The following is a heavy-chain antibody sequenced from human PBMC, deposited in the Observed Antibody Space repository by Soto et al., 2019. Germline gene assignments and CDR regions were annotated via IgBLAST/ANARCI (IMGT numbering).Heavy chain of an antibody. D-gene: IGHD1-26*01. CDR2: SRNKDNRYTT. CDR1: GFTFSDQF. Sequence: EVQLVESGGGLVQPGGSLRLSCAASGFTFSDQFMDWVRKAPGKGLEWVGRSRNKDNRYTTEYAASVKDRFIISRDDSENSLFLQMTSLKTEDSAVYHCTGGAPGRSPFQHWVQGTLVTVSS. CDR3: TGGAPGRSPFQH. V-gene: IGHV3-72*01. J-gene: IGHJ1*01.